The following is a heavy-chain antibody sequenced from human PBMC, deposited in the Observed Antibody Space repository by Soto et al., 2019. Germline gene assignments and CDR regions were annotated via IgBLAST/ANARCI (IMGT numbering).Heavy chain of an antibody. J-gene: IGHJ3*02. V-gene: IGHV3-74*03. CDR1: GFTFGNHW. CDR3: ARGWSYGAFDI. D-gene: IGHD3-16*01. Sequence: GGSLRLSCGASGFTFGNHWMHWVRQVPGKGLVWVSRIDSEGSTITYADSVKGRFTVSRDNAKNTLYLQLNSLRAEDTAVYYCARGWSYGAFDIWGQGTMVTVSS. CDR2: IDSEGSTI.